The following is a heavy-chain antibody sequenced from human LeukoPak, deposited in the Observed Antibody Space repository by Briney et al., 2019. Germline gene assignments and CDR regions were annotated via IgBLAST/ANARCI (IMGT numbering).Heavy chain of an antibody. D-gene: IGHD3-22*01. J-gene: IGHJ4*02. CDR1: GFTFSNYV. V-gene: IGHV3-30*18. Sequence: GGTLRLSCAASGFTFSNYVMHWVRQAPGKGLEGVALISYDGSDKYYADSVKGRFTISRDNSKNTLYLQMNSLRAEDTAVYYCAKTYYDSSGYYYDDPLDYWDQGTLVTVSS. CDR3: AKTYYDSSGYYYDDPLDY. CDR2: ISYDGSDK.